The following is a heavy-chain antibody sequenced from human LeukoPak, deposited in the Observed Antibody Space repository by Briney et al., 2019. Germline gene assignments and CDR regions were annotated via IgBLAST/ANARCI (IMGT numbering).Heavy chain of an antibody. D-gene: IGHD1-26*01. CDR2: VYSGGNT. Sequence: GGSLRLSCAASGFTVSTTYLSWVRQAPGKGLEWVSVVYSGGNTYYTDSVKGRFTISRGNSKNTLYLQMNSLRAEDTAVYYCASNGENSGTFLQFDCWGQGTLVTVSS. J-gene: IGHJ4*02. CDR1: GFTVSTTY. CDR3: ASNGENSGTFLQFDC. V-gene: IGHV3-66*02.